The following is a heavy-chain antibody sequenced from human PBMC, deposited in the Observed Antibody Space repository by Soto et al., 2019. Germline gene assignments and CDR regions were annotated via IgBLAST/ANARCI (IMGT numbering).Heavy chain of an antibody. J-gene: IGHJ6*03. CDR2: ISGSGSDR. CDR1: GFTFSNYA. D-gene: IGHD3-10*01. V-gene: IGHV3-23*01. CDR3: TKTPRSYYYYMDV. Sequence: EVQVLESGGGLVQPGGSLRLSCVASGFTFSNYAMNWVRQAPGKGLEWVSGISGSGSDRYYADSVRGRFTISRDNSNNTLNLQMDSLRAEDTAIYYCTKTPRSYYYYMDVWGKGTTVTVSS.